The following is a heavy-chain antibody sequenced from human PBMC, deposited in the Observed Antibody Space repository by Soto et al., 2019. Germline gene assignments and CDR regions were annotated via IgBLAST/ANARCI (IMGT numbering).Heavy chain of an antibody. V-gene: IGHV1-2*04. Sequence: ASVKVSCKASGYTFTGYYVHWVRQAPGQGLEWMGWINPNSGDTYLAQKFQGWVTMTRDTSISTAYMELSRLRSDDTAVYYCARAGLAKSSAVDYWGQGTLVTVSS. CDR2: INPNSGDT. CDR3: ARAGLAKSSAVDY. J-gene: IGHJ4*02. CDR1: GYTFTGYY. D-gene: IGHD5-12*01.